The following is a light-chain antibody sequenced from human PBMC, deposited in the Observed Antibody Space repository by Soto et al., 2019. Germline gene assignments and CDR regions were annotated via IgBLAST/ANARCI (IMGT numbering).Light chain of an antibody. J-gene: IGLJ1*01. CDR1: SSDVGRYNY. Sequence: QSALTQPPSASGSPGQSVTISCTGTSSDVGRYNYVSWYQQHPGKAPKLMIYEVSKRPSGVPDRFSGSKSGNTASLTVSGLQVEDEAEYYCSSYTGSNNPNVFGAGTKVTVL. CDR2: EVS. CDR3: SSYTGSNNPNV. V-gene: IGLV2-8*01.